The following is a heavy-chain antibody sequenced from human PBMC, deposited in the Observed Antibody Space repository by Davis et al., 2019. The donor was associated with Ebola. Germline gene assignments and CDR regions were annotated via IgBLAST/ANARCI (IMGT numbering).Heavy chain of an antibody. CDR2: INPNSGGT. D-gene: IGHD2-8*02. CDR1: GYTFTSYG. J-gene: IGHJ3*02. Sequence: SVKVSCKASGYTFTSYGISWVRQAPGQGLEWLGWINPNSGGTNYAQKFQGRVTMTRDTSIGTAYMELSSLRSDDTAVYYCARARGGTEYDAFDIWGQGTMVTVSS. V-gene: IGHV1-2*02. CDR3: ARARGGTEYDAFDI.